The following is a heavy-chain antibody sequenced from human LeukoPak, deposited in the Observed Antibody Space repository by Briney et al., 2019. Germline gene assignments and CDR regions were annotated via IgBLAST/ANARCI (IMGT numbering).Heavy chain of an antibody. CDR3: ARGTRIFRGVDY. CDR1: GFTFSSYA. V-gene: IGHV3-30-3*01. D-gene: IGHD3-10*01. J-gene: IGHJ4*02. CDR2: ISYDGSNK. Sequence: GGSLRLSCAASGFTFSSYAMHWVRQAPGKGLEWVAVISYDGSNKYYADSVKGRFTISRDDSKNTLYLQMNSLRAEDTAVYYCARGTRIFRGVDYWGQGTLVTVSS.